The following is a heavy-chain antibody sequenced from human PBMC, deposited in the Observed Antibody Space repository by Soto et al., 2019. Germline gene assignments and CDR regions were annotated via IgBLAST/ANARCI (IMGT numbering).Heavy chain of an antibody. D-gene: IGHD6-6*01. J-gene: IGHJ6*03. Sequence: ASVKVSCKASGGTFSSYAISWVRQAPGQGLEWMGGIIPIFGTANYAQKFQGRVTITADESTSTAYMELSSLRSEDTAVYYCARGERSSSSYYYMDVWGKGTTVTVSS. CDR1: GGTFSSYA. V-gene: IGHV1-69*13. CDR3: ARGERSSSSYYYMDV. CDR2: IIPIFGTA.